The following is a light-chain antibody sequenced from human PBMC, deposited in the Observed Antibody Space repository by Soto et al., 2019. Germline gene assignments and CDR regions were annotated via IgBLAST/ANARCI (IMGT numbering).Light chain of an antibody. J-gene: IGKJ4*01. V-gene: IGKV3-11*01. Sequence: EIVLTQSPATLSLSPGERAILSCRASQSVSNSLAWYQQKPGQAPRLLIYDASTRATGIPARFSGSRSGTDFTLTTSSLEPEDFAVYYCHQRNNWPLIFGGGTKVEIK. CDR3: HQRNNWPLI. CDR1: QSVSNS. CDR2: DAS.